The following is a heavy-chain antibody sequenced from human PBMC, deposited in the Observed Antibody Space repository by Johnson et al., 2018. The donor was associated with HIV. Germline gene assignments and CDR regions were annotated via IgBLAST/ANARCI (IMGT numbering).Heavy chain of an antibody. CDR2: INWNVGTP. D-gene: IGHD3-22*01. CDR3: ARATYYYDTSGYLTRPRAFDV. J-gene: IGHJ3*01. CDR1: GFTFDEYD. Sequence: VQLVESGGDVARPGGSLRLSCEASGFTFDEYDLSWVRQAPGKGLEWVSSINWNVGTPGSADSVKGRFTISRDNAKNSLYLQMNSLRADDTALYYCARATYYYDTSGYLTRPRAFDVWGQGTMVTVSS. V-gene: IGHV3-20*04.